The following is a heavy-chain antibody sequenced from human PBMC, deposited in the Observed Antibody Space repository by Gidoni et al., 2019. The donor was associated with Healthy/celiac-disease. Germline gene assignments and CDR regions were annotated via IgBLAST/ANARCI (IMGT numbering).Heavy chain of an antibody. J-gene: IGHJ4*02. D-gene: IGHD2-21*02. CDR3: ARHPEEDCGGDCYSG. V-gene: IGHV5-51*01. CDR1: VYSFTRSW. Sequence: EVPLVQSGAAVTKPGESLTISCNGSVYSFTRSWIGWVRQMPGKGLEWMGITYPGYSDTRYRPAFQGKVTSSVDKSISTAYLQWSSLKASDTAMYYCARHPEEDCGGDCYSGWGQGTLVTVSS. CDR2: TYPGYSDT.